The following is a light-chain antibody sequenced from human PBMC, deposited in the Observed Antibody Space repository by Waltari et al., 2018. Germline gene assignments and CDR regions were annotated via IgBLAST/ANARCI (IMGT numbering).Light chain of an antibody. CDR2: DVS. Sequence: DIVLTQSPATLSLSPGARATLSCRASQSVSNYLAWYQQKPGQAPRLLIYDVSNRATDIPAMFSGSGFATDFTLTISDLKPEYIAVYYCQQRNKWPVTFGGGTKVEIK. V-gene: IGKV3-11*01. CDR1: QSVSNY. CDR3: QQRNKWPVT. J-gene: IGKJ4*01.